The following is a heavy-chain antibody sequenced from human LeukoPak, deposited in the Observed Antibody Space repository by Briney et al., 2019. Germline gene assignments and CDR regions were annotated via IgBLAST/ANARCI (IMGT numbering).Heavy chain of an antibody. D-gene: IGHD1-26*01. CDR3: ARDSNSGSPDY. V-gene: IGHV3-33*01. CDR1: GFTFSSYG. CDR2: IWYDGSNK. J-gene: IGHJ4*02. Sequence: GRSLRLPCAASGFTFSSYGMHWVRQAPGKGLEWVAVIWYDGSNKYYADSVKGRFTISRDNSKNTLYLQMNSLRAEDTAVYYCARDSNSGSPDYWGQGTLVTVSS.